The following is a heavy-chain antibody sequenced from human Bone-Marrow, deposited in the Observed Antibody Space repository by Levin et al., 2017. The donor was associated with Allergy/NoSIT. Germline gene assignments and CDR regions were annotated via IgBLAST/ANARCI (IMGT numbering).Heavy chain of an antibody. CDR2: INSDGSST. V-gene: IGHV3-74*03. Sequence: PGGSLRLSCAVSGFTVSSYWMHWVRQAPGKGLVWVSYINSDGSSTTYADSVKGRFTISRDNAKNTLYLQMSSLRAEDTAVYYCARASPDFEYWGRGTLVTVSS. CDR1: GFTVSSYW. J-gene: IGHJ4*02. CDR3: ARASPDFEY.